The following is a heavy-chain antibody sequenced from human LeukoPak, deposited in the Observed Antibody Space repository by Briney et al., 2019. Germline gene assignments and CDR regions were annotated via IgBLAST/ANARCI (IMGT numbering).Heavy chain of an antibody. CDR1: GFTVSSSY. Sequence: PGGSLRLSCAASGFTVSSSYMSWVRQAPGKGLEWVSVIYSGGSTKYADSVKGRFTISRDNSKNTLYLQMNSLRAEDTAVYFCAREALGGGGYWGQGTLVTVSS. CDR3: AREALGGGGY. CDR2: IYSGGST. V-gene: IGHV3-66*01. J-gene: IGHJ4*02. D-gene: IGHD3-10*01.